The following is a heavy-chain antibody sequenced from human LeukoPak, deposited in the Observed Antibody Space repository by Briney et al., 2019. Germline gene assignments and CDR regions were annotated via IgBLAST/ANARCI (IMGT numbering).Heavy chain of an antibody. J-gene: IGHJ4*02. CDR2: ISYDGSNK. D-gene: IGHD1-14*01. Sequence: PGRSLRLSCAASGFTFSSYAMHWVRQAPGKGLEWVAVISYDGSNKYYADSVKGRFTISRDNSKNTLYLQMNSLRVEDTAVYYCGREILEPGKTLTYWGQGSLITVSS. V-gene: IGHV3-30*04. CDR3: GREILEPGKTLTY. CDR1: GFTFSSYA.